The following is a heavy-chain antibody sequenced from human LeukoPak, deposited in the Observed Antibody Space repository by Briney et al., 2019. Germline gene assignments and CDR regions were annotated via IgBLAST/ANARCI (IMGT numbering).Heavy chain of an antibody. D-gene: IGHD6-19*01. J-gene: IGHJ4*02. V-gene: IGHV3-23*01. CDR3: AKVKVAGGDY. CDR1: GFTFSSYV. Sequence: PGGSLRLSCAASGFTFSSYVMSWVRLAPGKGLVWVSAISGSGGSTYYADSVKGRFTISRDNSKNTLYLQMNSLRAEDTAVYYCAKVKVAGGDYWGQGTLVTVSS. CDR2: ISGSGGST.